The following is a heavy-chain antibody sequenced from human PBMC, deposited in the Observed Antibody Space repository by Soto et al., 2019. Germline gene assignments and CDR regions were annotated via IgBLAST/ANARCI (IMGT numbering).Heavy chain of an antibody. J-gene: IGHJ5*02. V-gene: IGHV3-15*01. CDR3: TTGYGSSWYL. CDR2: IKSKTDGGTI. Sequence: EVQLVESGGGLVKPGGSLRLSCAASGFTFSNAWMTWVRQAPGKGLEWVGRIKSKTDGGTIDYAAPVKGRFTISEDDSKNTLSLQRNSLKTEDTGVYYCTTGYGSSWYLWGQGTLVTVSS. D-gene: IGHD6-13*01. CDR1: GFTFSNAW.